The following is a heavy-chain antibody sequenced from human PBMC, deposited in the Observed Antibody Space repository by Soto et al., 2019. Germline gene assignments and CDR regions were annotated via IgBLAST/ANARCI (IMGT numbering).Heavy chain of an antibody. CDR2: INIGNGNT. CDR1: GSTLTRYP. V-gene: IGHV1-3*04. D-gene: IGHD2-15*01. Sequence: ASVKVSCKASGSTLTRYPVHWMPQAPGQSLGWMGWINIGNGNTKYLQELEGRVTIARDTAATTAYMELSSLRSDDTAVYYCAIENPVAAFDVWGQGTMVNVSS. J-gene: IGHJ3*01. CDR3: AIENPVAAFDV.